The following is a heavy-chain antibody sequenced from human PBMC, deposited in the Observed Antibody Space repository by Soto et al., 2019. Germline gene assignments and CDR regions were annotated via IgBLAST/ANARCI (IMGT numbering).Heavy chain of an antibody. Sequence: QVQLVQSGAEVKKPASSVKGSCKASGGTFSSYAISWVRHAPGERLEWMRGIIPIFGTANYAQKSQGRVTMSEDESTLTAYMELRGLSSEDTAVYYCARDRGADSSSWFGRGPNWFDPWGQGTLVTVCS. CDR3: ARDRGADSSSWFGRGPNWFDP. CDR1: GGTFSSYA. V-gene: IGHV1-69*01. CDR2: IIPIFGTA. D-gene: IGHD6-13*01. J-gene: IGHJ5*02.